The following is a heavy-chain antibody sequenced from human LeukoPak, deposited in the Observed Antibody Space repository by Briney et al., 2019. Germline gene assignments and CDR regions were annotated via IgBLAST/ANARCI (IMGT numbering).Heavy chain of an antibody. Sequence: PSETLSLTCAVSGGSISSTTSYGGCIRQPPGKGLEWIGRIYYSGSTFYNPSLKSRVTISVDTSKNQLSLRLSSVTAADTSVYYCARHGSTDYFDYWGQGTLVTVSS. J-gene: IGHJ4*02. V-gene: IGHV4-39*01. CDR1: GGSISSTTSY. CDR3: ARHGSTDYFDY. CDR2: IYYSGST. D-gene: IGHD2-2*03.